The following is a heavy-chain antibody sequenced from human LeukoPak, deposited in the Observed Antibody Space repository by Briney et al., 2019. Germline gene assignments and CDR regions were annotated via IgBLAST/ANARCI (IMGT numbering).Heavy chain of an antibody. Sequence: GGSLRLSCSASGFTFSSYGMHWVRQAPGKGLEWVAVISYDGSNKYYADSVKGRFTISRDNSKNTLYLQMNSLRAEDTAVYYCASPKIMVVTAPLDYWGQGTLVTVSS. D-gene: IGHD2-21*02. J-gene: IGHJ4*02. CDR1: GFTFSSYG. V-gene: IGHV3-30*03. CDR2: ISYDGSNK. CDR3: ASPKIMVVTAPLDY.